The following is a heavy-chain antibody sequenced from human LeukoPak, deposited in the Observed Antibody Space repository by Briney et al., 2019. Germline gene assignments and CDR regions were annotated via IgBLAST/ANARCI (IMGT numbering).Heavy chain of an antibody. V-gene: IGHV1-18*01. Sequence: ASVKLSCKASGYTFTNYTISWVRQAPGQGLEWMGWISTNNGNTNYAHKLKGRVTMTTDTSTATAYLELSSLRSDGAAVYYCARGGNYFVFDPWGEGTLVTVSS. CDR3: ARGGNYFVFDP. CDR1: GYTFTNYT. D-gene: IGHD3-10*02. CDR2: ISTNNGNT. J-gene: IGHJ5*02.